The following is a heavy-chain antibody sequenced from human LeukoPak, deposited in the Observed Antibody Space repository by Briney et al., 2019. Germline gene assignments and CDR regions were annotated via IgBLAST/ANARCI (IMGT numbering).Heavy chain of an antibody. CDR3: ARGAGGYCSGGSCYTLFDP. CDR1: GFTFSSYA. CDR2: ISYDGSNK. D-gene: IGHD2-15*01. J-gene: IGHJ5*02. Sequence: PGGSLRLSCVASGFTFSSYAMHWVRQAPGKGLEWVAVISYDGSNKYYADSEKGRFTISRDNSKNTLYLQMNSLRAEDTAVYYCARGAGGYCSGGSCYTLFDPWGQGTLVTVSS. V-gene: IGHV3-30-3*01.